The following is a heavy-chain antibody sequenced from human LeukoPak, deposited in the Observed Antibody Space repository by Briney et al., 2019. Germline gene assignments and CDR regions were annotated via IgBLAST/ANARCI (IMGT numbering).Heavy chain of an antibody. CDR3: ARLGGFYFDY. CDR2: IYPGDSDT. J-gene: IGHJ4*02. CDR1: GYSFTSYW. Sequence: GESLKISCQGSGYSFTSYWIGWVRQMPGKGLEWMGIIYPGDSDTRYSPSFQGQVTISADKSSTAYLQWSSLKASDTAMYYCARLGGFYFDYWGQGTLVTVS. D-gene: IGHD3-16*01. V-gene: IGHV5-51*01.